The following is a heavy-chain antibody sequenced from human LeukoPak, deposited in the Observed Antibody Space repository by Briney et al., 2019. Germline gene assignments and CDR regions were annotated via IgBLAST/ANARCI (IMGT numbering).Heavy chain of an antibody. CDR1: GGSISSYY. Sequence: SETLSLTCAVYGGSISSYYWSWIRQPPGKGLEWIGYIYYSGSTNYNPSLKSRVTISVDTSKNQFSLKLSSVTAADTAVYYCARGERYFDYWGQGTLVTVSS. CDR2: IYYSGST. V-gene: IGHV4-59*08. CDR3: ARGERYFDY. J-gene: IGHJ4*02. D-gene: IGHD1-1*01.